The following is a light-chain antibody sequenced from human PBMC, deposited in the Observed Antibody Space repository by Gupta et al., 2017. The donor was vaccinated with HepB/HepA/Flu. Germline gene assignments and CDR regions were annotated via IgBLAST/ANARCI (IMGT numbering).Light chain of an antibody. CDR3: QQENSTPYI. CDR1: QSGLCSYNHKNY. CDR2: CAS. J-gene: IGKJ2*01. Sequence: DIVMTQSPDSLAVSLGERATINCKSRQSGLCSYNHKNYLAWYQQKAGQPPKLLTYCASTRESGVPDRFSGSGSGTAFTLTISSLQAEDVAVYYCQQENSTPYIFGQGTKVEIK. V-gene: IGKV4-1*01.